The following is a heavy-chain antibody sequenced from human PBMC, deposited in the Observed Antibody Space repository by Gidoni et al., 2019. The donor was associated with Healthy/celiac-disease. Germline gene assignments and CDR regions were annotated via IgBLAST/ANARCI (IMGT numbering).Heavy chain of an antibody. J-gene: IGHJ4*02. D-gene: IGHD4-17*01. CDR2: ISGSGGST. CDR3: AKDRSWGTTVTSTYDY. Sequence: EVQLLESGGGLVQPGGSLRLSCAASGFTFSRYDMSWVRQAPGKGLEWVSAISGSGGSTYYADSVKGRFTISRDNSKNTLYLQMNSLRAEDTAVYYCAKDRSWGTTVTSTYDYWGQGTLVTVSS. V-gene: IGHV3-23*01. CDR1: GFTFSRYD.